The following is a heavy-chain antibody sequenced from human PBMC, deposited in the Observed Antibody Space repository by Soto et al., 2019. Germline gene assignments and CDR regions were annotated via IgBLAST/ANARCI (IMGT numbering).Heavy chain of an antibody. CDR2: IYPRTGRA. V-gene: IGHV4-4*02. Sequence: QVQLQESCPGLVKPSGTLSLTCDVSGYSISSTYWWSWVRQSPLEGLEWIGEIYPRTGRANYNPSLRSRVTISADSSKNQFSLNLRSVTAADTAVYYCARHVGVTGTRGFDYWGQGIPVSVSS. J-gene: IGHJ4*02. D-gene: IGHD1-1*01. CDR1: GYSISSTYW. CDR3: ARHVGVTGTRGFDY.